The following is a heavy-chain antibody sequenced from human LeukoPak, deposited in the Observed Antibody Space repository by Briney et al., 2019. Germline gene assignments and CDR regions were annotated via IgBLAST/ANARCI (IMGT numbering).Heavy chain of an antibody. V-gene: IGHV1-2*06. Sequence: ASVKVSCKASGYIFTDFYMHWVRQAPGQGLEWMGRLNPHSGGTTYAQKFQGRVTMTRDTSISTAYMELNRLRSDDTAVYYCARGLIAVAGTSAFDIWGQGTMVTVSS. D-gene: IGHD6-19*01. CDR1: GYIFTDFY. J-gene: IGHJ3*02. CDR3: ARGLIAVAGTSAFDI. CDR2: LNPHSGGT.